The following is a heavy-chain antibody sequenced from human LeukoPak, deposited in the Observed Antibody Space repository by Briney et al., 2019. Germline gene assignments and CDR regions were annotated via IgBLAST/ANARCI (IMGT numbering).Heavy chain of an antibody. CDR3: ASDQGESHHLEAAFDI. Sequence: SETLSVTCSVSGDSIRNYYWSWIRQPPGKGLEWIGFIYYNGNTNYNPSLKSRVPISIDTSKNHNSLKLTSVTAADTAVYSCASDQGESHHLEAAFDIWGQGTMVTVSS. J-gene: IGHJ3*02. CDR1: GDSIRNYY. CDR2: IYYNGNT. V-gene: IGHV4-59*01. D-gene: IGHD1-14*01.